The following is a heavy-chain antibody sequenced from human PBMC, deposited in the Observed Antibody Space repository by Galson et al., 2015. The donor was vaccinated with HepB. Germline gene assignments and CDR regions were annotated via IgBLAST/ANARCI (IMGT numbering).Heavy chain of an antibody. J-gene: IGHJ6*02. CDR3: ARLQGARYYGIWSGYDYYGMDV. CDR2: IHYSGST. CDR1: GGSISSGGYY. D-gene: IGHD3-3*01. V-gene: IGHV4-31*03. Sequence: TLSLTCTVSGGSISSGGYYWSWIRQHPGKGLEWIGYIHYSGSTSYNPSLKSRVIISVDTSKNQFSLKLSSVTAADTAVYYCARLQGARYYGIWSGYDYYGMDVWGQGTTVTVSS.